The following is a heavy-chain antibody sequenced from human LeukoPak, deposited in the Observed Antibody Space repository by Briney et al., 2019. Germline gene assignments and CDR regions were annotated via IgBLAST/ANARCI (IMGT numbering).Heavy chain of an antibody. Sequence: GGSLRLSCAASGFTFSSYAMSWVRQAPGKGLEWVSAISGSGGSTYYADPVKGRFTISRDNSKNTLYLQMNSLRAEDTAVYYCAKETNYDYAWGSYRPETYFDYWGQGTLVTVSS. CDR2: ISGSGGST. V-gene: IGHV3-23*01. CDR3: AKETNYDYAWGSYRPETYFDY. J-gene: IGHJ4*02. CDR1: GFTFSSYA. D-gene: IGHD3-16*02.